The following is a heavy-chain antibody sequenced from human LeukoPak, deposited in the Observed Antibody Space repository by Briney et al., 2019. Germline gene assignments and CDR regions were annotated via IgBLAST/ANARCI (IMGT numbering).Heavy chain of an antibody. CDR3: AQDRNWAFDI. CDR1: GDSVSSNSAA. V-gene: IGHV6-1*01. J-gene: IGHJ3*02. CDR2: TYYRSKWYN. Sequence: SQTLSLTCGISGDSVSSNSAAWNWIRQSPSSGLEWLGRTYYRSKWYNDYAVSVKSRITINSDTSKNQFSLQLNSVTPEDTAVYYCAQDRNWAFDIWGQGTMVTVSS.